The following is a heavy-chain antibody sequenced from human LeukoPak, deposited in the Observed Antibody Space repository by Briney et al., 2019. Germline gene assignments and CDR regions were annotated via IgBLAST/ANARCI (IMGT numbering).Heavy chain of an antibody. D-gene: IGHD3-16*02. CDR2: IYTTGMT. V-gene: IGHV4-4*07. CDR1: GGSINSYW. CDR3: ARAGYTISSYRFDY. J-gene: IGHJ4*02. Sequence: PSETLSLTCSVSGGSINSYWWSWIRQPAGKGLEFIGRIYTTGMTNYNPSLKSRVSMSVDTSKNQFSLELRSVTAADTAVYFCARAGYTISSYRFDYWGQGALSPSPQ.